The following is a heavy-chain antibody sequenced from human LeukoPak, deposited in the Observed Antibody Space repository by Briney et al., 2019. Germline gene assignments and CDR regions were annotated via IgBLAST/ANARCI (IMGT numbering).Heavy chain of an antibody. CDR1: GFTLSSYW. Sequence: GGSLRLSCAASGFTLSSYWMSWVRQAPGKGLEWLANIKQDRSEKHYVDSVTGRFTISRDNAKNSLYLQMNSLRVEDTAVYYCARDLSGIAGYTYGRGIDYWGQGTLVTVSS. V-gene: IGHV3-7*01. D-gene: IGHD5-18*01. J-gene: IGHJ4*02. CDR3: ARDLSGIAGYTYGRGIDY. CDR2: IKQDRSEK.